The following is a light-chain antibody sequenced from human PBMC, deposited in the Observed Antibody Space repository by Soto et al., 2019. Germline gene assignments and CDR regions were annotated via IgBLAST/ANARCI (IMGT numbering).Light chain of an antibody. Sequence: DIVMTQSPDSLAVSLGEKATINCKSSQSVLHSSNNKNYFAWYQHKPGQPPKLLIYWASTRESGVPDRFSGSGSGTDFTLTISSLQPEDFATYYCQQSYSPLGTFGQGTKVDIK. V-gene: IGKV4-1*01. CDR1: QSVLHSSNNKNY. CDR2: WAS. J-gene: IGKJ1*01. CDR3: QQSYSPLGT.